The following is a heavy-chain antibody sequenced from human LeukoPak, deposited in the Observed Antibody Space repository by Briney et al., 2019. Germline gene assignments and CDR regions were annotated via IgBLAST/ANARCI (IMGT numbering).Heavy chain of an antibody. Sequence: ASVKVSCKVSGYTLTELSMHWVRQAPGKGLEWMGGFDPEDGETIYAQKFQGRVTMTEDTSTDTAYMELSSLRSEDTAVYYCATKTTVVTPDPNAFDIWGQGTMVTVSS. CDR1: GYTLTELS. D-gene: IGHD4-23*01. V-gene: IGHV1-24*01. CDR2: FDPEDGET. J-gene: IGHJ3*02. CDR3: ATKTTVVTPDPNAFDI.